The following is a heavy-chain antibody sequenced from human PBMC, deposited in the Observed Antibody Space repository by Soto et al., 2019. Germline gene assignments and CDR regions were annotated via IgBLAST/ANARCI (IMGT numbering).Heavy chain of an antibody. V-gene: IGHV1-69*01. D-gene: IGHD3-16*01. CDR3: ATGGGSGGFDS. J-gene: IGHJ4*02. CDR1: GGTFSSYA. CDR2: IIPIFGTA. Sequence: QVQLVQSGAEVKKPGSSVKVSCKASGGTFSSYAISWVRQAPGQGLEWMGGIIPIFGTANYAPRFQGRATSTADESTGTGYMELSGLRSDDTATYYCATGGGSGGFDSWGQGTQVLVSS.